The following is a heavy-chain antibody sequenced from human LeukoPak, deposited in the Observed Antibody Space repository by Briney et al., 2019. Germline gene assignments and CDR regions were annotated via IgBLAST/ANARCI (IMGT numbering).Heavy chain of an antibody. Sequence: SETLSLTCAVSGYSISSGYYWSWIRQPPGKGLEWIGEINHSGSTNYNPSLKSRVTISRDTSKNQFSLKLSSVTAADTAVYYCARKKDWENAFDIWGQGTMVTVSS. D-gene: IGHD1-26*01. CDR1: GYSISSGYY. V-gene: IGHV4-38-2*01. CDR2: INHSGST. CDR3: ARKKDWENAFDI. J-gene: IGHJ3*02.